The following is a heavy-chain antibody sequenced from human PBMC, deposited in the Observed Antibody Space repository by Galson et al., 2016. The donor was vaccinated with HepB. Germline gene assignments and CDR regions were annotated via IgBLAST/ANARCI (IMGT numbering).Heavy chain of an antibody. V-gene: IGHV3-33*01. J-gene: IGHJ6*02. D-gene: IGHD1-1*01. CDR2: VWYDGSKK. CDR1: GFSLNRYT. CDR3: ARDVRPRQPHYLGMDV. Sequence: SLRLSCAASGFSLNRYTMHWVRQAPAKGLEWAAVVWYDGSKKYYEESVKGRFTISSDISKNTIYLQMNNLRVEDTAVDYCARDVRPRQPHYLGMDVWGQVTTVTVSS.